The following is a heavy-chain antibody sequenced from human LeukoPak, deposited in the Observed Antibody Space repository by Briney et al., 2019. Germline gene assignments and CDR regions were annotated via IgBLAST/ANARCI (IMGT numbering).Heavy chain of an antibody. CDR1: GFSLSTSGRC. CDR2: IDWDDNK. D-gene: IGHD3-3*01. CDR3: ARSTLSGYVDV. V-gene: IGHV2-70*11. J-gene: IGHJ6*02. Sequence: KSGPALVKPTQTLTLTCTFSGFSLSTSGRCVSWIRQPPGKALEWLARIDWDDNKYYSTSLKTRLTISKDTSKNQVVLTMTNMDPVDTATYYCARSTLSGYVDVWGQGTTVTVSS.